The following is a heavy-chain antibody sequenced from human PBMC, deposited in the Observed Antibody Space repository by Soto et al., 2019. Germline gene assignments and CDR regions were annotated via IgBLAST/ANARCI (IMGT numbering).Heavy chain of an antibody. Sequence: SETLSLSCAVYGESFSGYYWSWIRQPPGKGLEWIGEINHSGSTNYNPSLKSRVTISVDTSKNQFSLKLSSVTAADTAVYYCARGLGIRYFDWLPALWGQGTLVTVSS. V-gene: IGHV4-34*01. J-gene: IGHJ4*02. CDR1: GESFSGYY. CDR3: ARGLGIRYFDWLPAL. D-gene: IGHD3-9*01. CDR2: INHSGST.